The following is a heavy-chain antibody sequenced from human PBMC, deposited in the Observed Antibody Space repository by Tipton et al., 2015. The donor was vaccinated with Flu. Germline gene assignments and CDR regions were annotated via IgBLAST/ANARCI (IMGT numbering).Heavy chain of an antibody. CDR2: INHRGST. V-gene: IGHV4-34*01. Sequence: TLSLTCAVYGGSFSGYYWSWIRQPPGKGLEWIGEINHRGSTNYNPSLKSRVTISVDTSKNQFSLKLSSVTAADTAVYYCARQLWGGFDYWGQGTLVTVSS. D-gene: IGHD7-27*01. CDR1: GGSFSGYY. J-gene: IGHJ4*02. CDR3: ARQLWGGFDY.